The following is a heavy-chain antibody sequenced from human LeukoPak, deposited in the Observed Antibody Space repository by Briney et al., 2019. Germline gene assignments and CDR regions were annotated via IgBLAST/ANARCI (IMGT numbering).Heavy chain of an antibody. V-gene: IGHV3-11*01. J-gene: IGHJ4*02. CDR1: GFNFSDYY. CDR3: ARGKRRFDY. Sequence: GWALRLSCAASGFNFSDYYMSWIRQAPGKALEGVSYISSSGFSTYYAGSVNGRFTISRDKARNSLYLQMNSPAPEGPALYYCARGKRRFDYWGQGTLVSVSS. CDR2: ISSSGFST.